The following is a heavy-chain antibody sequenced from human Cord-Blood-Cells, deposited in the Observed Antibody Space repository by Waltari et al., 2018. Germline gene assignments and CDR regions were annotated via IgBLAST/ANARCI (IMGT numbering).Heavy chain of an antibody. V-gene: IGHV4-39*01. J-gene: IGHJ6*03. Sequence: QLQLQESGPGLVKHSETLSLTCTVSGGSLSSSSYYWGWLRQPPGKGLEWIGSIYYSGSTDYNPSLKSRVTISVDTSKNQFSLKLSSVTAADTAVYYCAGRPGSYYNYYYYMDVWGKGTTVTVSS. CDR3: AGRPGSYYNYYYYMDV. CDR1: GGSLSSSSYY. CDR2: IYYSGST. D-gene: IGHD3-10*01.